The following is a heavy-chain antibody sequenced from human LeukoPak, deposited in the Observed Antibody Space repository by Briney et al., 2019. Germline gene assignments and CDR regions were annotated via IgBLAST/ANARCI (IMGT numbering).Heavy chain of an antibody. CDR1: GYTFTGYY. Sequence: ASVKVSCKASGYTFTGYYLHWVRRAPGQGLEWMGWINPNSGGTNYAQKFQGRVTMTRDTSISTAYMELSSLRSDDTAVYYCARYCDVARCLPFDYWGQGSPVTVSS. D-gene: IGHD3-16*01. CDR2: INPNSGGT. J-gene: IGHJ4*02. CDR3: ARYCDVARCLPFDY. V-gene: IGHV1-2*02.